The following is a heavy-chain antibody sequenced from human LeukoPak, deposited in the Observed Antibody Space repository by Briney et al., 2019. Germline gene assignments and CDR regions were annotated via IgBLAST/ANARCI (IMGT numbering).Heavy chain of an antibody. Sequence: PGRSLRLSCTASGFTFGDYAMSWVRQAPGKGLEWVGFIRSKAYGGTTEYAASVKGRFTISRDDSKSTAYLPMNSLKTEATAVYYCTGALIYCSSTSCAFDYWGQGTLVTVSS. D-gene: IGHD2-2*01. CDR1: GFTFGDYA. CDR2: IRSKAYGGTT. CDR3: TGALIYCSSTSCAFDY. V-gene: IGHV3-49*04. J-gene: IGHJ4*02.